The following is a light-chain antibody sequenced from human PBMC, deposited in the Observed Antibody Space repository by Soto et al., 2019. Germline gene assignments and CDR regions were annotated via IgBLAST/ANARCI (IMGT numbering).Light chain of an antibody. V-gene: IGKV2-28*01. CDR3: MQSLQTRLT. J-gene: IGKJ4*01. CDR1: QSLLHSTGNSY. CDR2: LGS. Sequence: DIVMTQSPLSLPVTPGEPASISCRSSQSLLHSTGNSYLDWYLQKPGQSPQLLIYLGSNRASGVPDRFSGSGSGTDFTLKISRVEAEDVGIYYCMQSLQTRLTFGGGTKVEIK.